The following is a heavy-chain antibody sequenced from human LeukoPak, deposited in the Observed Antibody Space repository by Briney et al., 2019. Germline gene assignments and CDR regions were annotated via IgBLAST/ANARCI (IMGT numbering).Heavy chain of an antibody. CDR2: IKQDGSEK. Sequence: GGSLRLSCAASGFTFSTYYMSWVRQAPGTGLEWVANIKQDGSEKYYVDSVKGRFTISRDNSKNTLYLQINSLRVEDTAVYYCAKGYGIQWALDNWGQGTLVTVSS. V-gene: IGHV3-7*01. J-gene: IGHJ4*02. D-gene: IGHD1-26*01. CDR1: GFTFSTYY. CDR3: AKGYGIQWALDN.